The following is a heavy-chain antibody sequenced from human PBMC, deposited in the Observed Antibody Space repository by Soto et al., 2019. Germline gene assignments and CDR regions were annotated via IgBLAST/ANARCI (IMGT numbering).Heavy chain of an antibody. J-gene: IGHJ4*02. CDR3: ARGNSPVNVY. CDR2: ITSSGSTT. CDR1: GFTFSSYD. V-gene: IGHV3-48*03. D-gene: IGHD3-16*02. Sequence: GGSLRLSCAGSGFTFSSYDMNWVRQAPGKGLQWISYITSSGSTTYYADSVKGRFTISRDNAKSSLYLQMNSLRADDTAVYYCARGNSPVNVYWGQGTLVTVSS.